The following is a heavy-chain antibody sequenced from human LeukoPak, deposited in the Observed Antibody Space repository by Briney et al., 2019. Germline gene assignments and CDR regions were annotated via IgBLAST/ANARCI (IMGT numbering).Heavy chain of an antibody. CDR2: INPNSGGT. V-gene: IGHV1-2*02. J-gene: IGHJ4*02. CDR1: GYTFTGYY. Sequence: ASVKVSCKASGYTFTGYYMHWVQQAPGQGLEWMGWINPNSGGTNYAQKFQGRVTMTRDTSISTAYMELSRLRSDDTAVYYCARESPAPNCSSTSCYPGPIDYWGQGTLVTVSS. D-gene: IGHD2-2*01. CDR3: ARESPAPNCSSTSCYPGPIDY.